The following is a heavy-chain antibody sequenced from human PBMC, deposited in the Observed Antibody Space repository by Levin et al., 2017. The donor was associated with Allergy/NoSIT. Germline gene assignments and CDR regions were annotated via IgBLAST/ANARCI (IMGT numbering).Heavy chain of an antibody. CDR2: INPNSGGT. J-gene: IGHJ4*02. D-gene: IGHD6-19*01. CDR3: ARDGIAVAGTADY. CDR1: GYTFTGYY. V-gene: IGHV1-2*02. Sequence: ASVKVSCKASGYTFTGYYMHWVRQAPGQGLEWMGWINPNSGGTNYAQKFQGRVTMTRDTSISTAYMELSRLRSDDTAVYYCARDGIAVAGTADYWGQGTLVTVSS.